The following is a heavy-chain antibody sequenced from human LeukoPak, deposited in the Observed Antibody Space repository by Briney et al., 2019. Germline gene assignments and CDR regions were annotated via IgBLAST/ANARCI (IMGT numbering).Heavy chain of an antibody. CDR2: ISGSGGST. CDR1: GFTFSSYA. CDR3: AKATAPHLGYAFDI. J-gene: IGHJ3*02. D-gene: IGHD7-27*01. Sequence: GGSLRLSCAASGFTFSSYAMSWVRQAPGKGLEWVSVISGSGGSTYYADSVKGRFTISRDNSKNTLYLQMSTLRAEDTAVYYCAKATAPHLGYAFDIWGQGTMVIVFS. V-gene: IGHV3-23*01.